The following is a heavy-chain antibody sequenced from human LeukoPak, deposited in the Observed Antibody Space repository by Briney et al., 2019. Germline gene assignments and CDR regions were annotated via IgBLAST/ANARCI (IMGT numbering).Heavy chain of an antibody. CDR1: GGTFSSYA. Sequence: SVKVSCKASGGTFSSYAISWVRQAPGQGLEWMGGIIPIIGTANHAQKFQVRVTITADGPTSTAYLERSSLRSEDTAVYYCARGSTNYDLWSGYYFHDGFDIWGQGTMVTVA. V-gene: IGHV1-69*13. D-gene: IGHD3-3*01. CDR2: IIPIIGTA. CDR3: ARGSTNYDLWSGYYFHDGFDI. J-gene: IGHJ3*02.